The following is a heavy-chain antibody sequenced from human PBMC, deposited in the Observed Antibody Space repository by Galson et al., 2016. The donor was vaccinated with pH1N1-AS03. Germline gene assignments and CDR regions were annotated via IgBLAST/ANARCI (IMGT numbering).Heavy chain of an antibody. D-gene: IGHD4-17*01. J-gene: IGHJ4*02. CDR3: GPNPEYGEGAY. V-gene: IGHV3-7*01. CDR2: LNPDGDYK. Sequence: SLRLSCAASGFSFSSYGMHWARQAPGKGLEWVANLNPDGDYKQYVDSVKGRFTISRDNTRNSLYLQMNSLRVEETAIYYCGPNPEYGEGAYWGQGALVTVAS. CDR1: GFSFSSYG.